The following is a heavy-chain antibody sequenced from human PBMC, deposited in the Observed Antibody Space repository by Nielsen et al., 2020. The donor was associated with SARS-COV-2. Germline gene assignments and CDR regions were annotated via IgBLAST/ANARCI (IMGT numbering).Heavy chain of an antibody. V-gene: IGHV3-13*04. J-gene: IGHJ4*02. CDR1: GFTFSSYD. Sequence: GESLKISCAASGFTFSSYDMHWVRQATGKGLEWVSAIGTAGDTYYPGSVKGRFTISRENAKNSLYLQMNSLRAGDTAVYYCAKDKVWSTVTTLFDYWGQGTLVTVSS. D-gene: IGHD4-17*01. CDR3: AKDKVWSTVTTLFDY. CDR2: IGTAGDT.